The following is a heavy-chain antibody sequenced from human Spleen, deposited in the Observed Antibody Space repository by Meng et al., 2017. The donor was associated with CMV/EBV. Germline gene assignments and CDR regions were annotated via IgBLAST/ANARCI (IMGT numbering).Heavy chain of an antibody. CDR2: IYYSGST. CDR3: AHGDYVDY. V-gene: IGHV4-39*01. D-gene: IGHD4-17*01. Sequence: LSVTCTVSGGSISSGSYYWGWIRQPPGKGLEWIGTIYYSGSTYYNPSLESRVTISVDTSKNQFSLKLTSVTAADTAVYYCAHGDYVDYWGQGTLVTVS. CDR1: GGSISSGSYY. J-gene: IGHJ4*02.